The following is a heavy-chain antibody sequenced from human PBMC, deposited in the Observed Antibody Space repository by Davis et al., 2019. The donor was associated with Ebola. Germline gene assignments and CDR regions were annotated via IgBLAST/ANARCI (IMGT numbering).Heavy chain of an antibody. Sequence: MPSETLSLTCTVSGGFISSYYWTWIRQPPGKGLEWMGHLFYGGSPNYNPSLKSRVTISLDTSKNQLSLRLISVTAADTAVYYCARLSPLGLRLGETYNWFDPWGPGTLVTVSS. CDR3: ARLSPLGLRLGETYNWFDP. CDR2: LFYGGSP. CDR1: GGFISSYY. J-gene: IGHJ5*02. D-gene: IGHD3-16*01. V-gene: IGHV4-59*01.